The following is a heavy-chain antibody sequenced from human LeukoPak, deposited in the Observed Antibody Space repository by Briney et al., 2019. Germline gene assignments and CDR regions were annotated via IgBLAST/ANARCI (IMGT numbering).Heavy chain of an antibody. CDR3: ARGRYCSSTSCYGKNEFDY. J-gene: IGHJ4*02. CDR1: GVTFSSYD. Sequence: GGSLRLSCAASGVTFSSYDMHWVRQATGKGLEWVSAIGTAGDPYYPGSVKGRFTISRENAKNSLYLQMNSLRAGDTAVYYCARGRYCSSTSCYGKNEFDYWGQGTLVTVSS. CDR2: IGTAGDP. V-gene: IGHV3-13*05. D-gene: IGHD2-2*01.